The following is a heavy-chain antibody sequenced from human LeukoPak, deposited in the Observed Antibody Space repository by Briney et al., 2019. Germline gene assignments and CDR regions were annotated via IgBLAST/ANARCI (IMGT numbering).Heavy chain of an antibody. V-gene: IGHV3-23*01. CDR1: GSTFSSYT. D-gene: IGHD1-26*01. J-gene: IGHJ4*02. CDR3: AKETVEAARLIDY. CDR2: TSTSGTYT. Sequence: GGSLRLSCAASGSTFSSYTMSWVRQAPGKGLEWVSVTSTSGTYTYYADSVKGRFTISRDNSKNTLYLQMNSLRVEDTAVYYCAKETVEAARLIDYWGQGTLVTVSS.